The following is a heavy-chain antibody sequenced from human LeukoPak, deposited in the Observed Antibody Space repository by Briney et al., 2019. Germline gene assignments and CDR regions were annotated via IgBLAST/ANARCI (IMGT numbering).Heavy chain of an antibody. CDR3: ASATVVTRDAFDI. V-gene: IGHV1-46*03. Sequence: ASVKVSCKASGYTFTSYYMHWGRQAPGQGLEWMGIINPSGGSTSYAQKFQGRVTMPRDTSTSTVYMELSSLRSEETAVYYCASATVVTRDAFDIWGQGTMVTVSS. CDR2: INPSGGST. D-gene: IGHD4-23*01. CDR1: GYTFTSYY. J-gene: IGHJ3*02.